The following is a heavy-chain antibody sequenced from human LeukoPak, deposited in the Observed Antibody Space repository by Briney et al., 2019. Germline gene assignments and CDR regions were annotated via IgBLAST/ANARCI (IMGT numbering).Heavy chain of an antibody. D-gene: IGHD5-18*01. J-gene: IGHJ5*02. Sequence: SETLSLTCTVSGGSISSSTFYWGWIRQPPGKGLEWIGSMFSGGSTYYNPSLKSRVTISVDTSKNHFSLKLRSVTAADTAVYYCARPVYSYGPSWFDPWGQGTLVTVSS. CDR1: GGSISSSTFY. CDR2: MFSGGST. CDR3: ARPVYSYGPSWFDP. V-gene: IGHV4-39*02.